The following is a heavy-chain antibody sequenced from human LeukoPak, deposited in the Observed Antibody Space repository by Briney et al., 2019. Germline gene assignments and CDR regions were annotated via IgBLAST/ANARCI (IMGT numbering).Heavy chain of an antibody. CDR1: GGSFSGYY. CDR2: INHSGST. V-gene: IGHV4-34*01. J-gene: IGHJ4*02. D-gene: IGHD2-2*03. Sequence: SETLSLTCAVYGGSFSGYYWSWIRQPPGKGLERIGEINHSGSTNYNPSLKSRVTISVDTSKNQFSLKLSSVTAADTAVYYCARGRWKMDIVVVPAARFDYWGQGTLVTVSS. CDR3: ARGRWKMDIVVVPAARFDY.